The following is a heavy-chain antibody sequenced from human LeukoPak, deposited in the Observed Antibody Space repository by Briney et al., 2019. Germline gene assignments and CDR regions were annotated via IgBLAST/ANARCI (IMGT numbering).Heavy chain of an antibody. Sequence: PGGSLRLSCGASGFTLSNYAMYWVRQAPGKGLEWVSGLTGGGDFTYYADSVKGRFTISRDNSKNTLYLEMNSLRADDTAVYYCAKRGNTISFFDPWGQGTLVTVSS. CDR3: AKRGNTISFFDP. CDR2: LTGGGDFT. CDR1: GFTLSNYA. D-gene: IGHD5-24*01. V-gene: IGHV3-23*01. J-gene: IGHJ5*02.